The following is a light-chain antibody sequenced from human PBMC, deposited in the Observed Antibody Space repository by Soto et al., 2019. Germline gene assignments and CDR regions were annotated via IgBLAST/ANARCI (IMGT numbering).Light chain of an antibody. CDR3: QQYQNSPRT. CDR1: QSVGGSS. J-gene: IGKJ1*01. CDR2: DTS. V-gene: IGKV3-20*01. Sequence: ENVLTQSPGTLSLSPGERATLSCRASQSVGGSSLAWYQQRPGQAPRLLIYDTSKRATGIPDRFSGSGSGTDFTLTISRLEPEDFAVYYCQQYQNSPRTIGQGTKVDIK.